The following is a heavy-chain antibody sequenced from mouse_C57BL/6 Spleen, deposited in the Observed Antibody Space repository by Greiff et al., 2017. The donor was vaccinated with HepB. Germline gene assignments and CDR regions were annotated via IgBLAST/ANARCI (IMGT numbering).Heavy chain of an antibody. V-gene: IGHV1-26*01. CDR2: INPNNGGT. J-gene: IGHJ4*01. CDR3: APTHYYGSSYYAMDY. CDR1: GYTFTDYY. D-gene: IGHD1-1*01. Sequence: EVQLQQSGPELVKPGASVKISCKASGYTFTDYYMNWVKQSHGKSLEWIGDINPNNGGTSYNQKFKGKATLTVDKSSSTAYMELRSLTSEDSAVYYCAPTHYYGSSYYAMDYWGQGTSVTVSS.